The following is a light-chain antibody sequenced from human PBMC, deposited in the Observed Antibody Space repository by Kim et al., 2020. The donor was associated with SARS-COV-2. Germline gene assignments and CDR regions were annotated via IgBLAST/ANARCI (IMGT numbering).Light chain of an antibody. V-gene: IGKV3-15*01. CDR2: GAS. J-gene: IGKJ2*01. CDR3: QQYHKWPQYT. Sequence: SPGERVTLSCRASQSVSSNLAWYQHKPGQAPRLLISGASTRATGLPARFSGSGSGTEFTLNISSLQSEDFAVYYCQQYHKWPQYTFGQGTKLEIK. CDR1: QSVSSN.